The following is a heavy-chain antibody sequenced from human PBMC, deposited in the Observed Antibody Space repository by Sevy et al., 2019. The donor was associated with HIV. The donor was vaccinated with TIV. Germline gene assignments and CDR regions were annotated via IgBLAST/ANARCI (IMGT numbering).Heavy chain of an antibody. Sequence: SETLSLTCAVSGYSISSDYYWGWIRQPPGKGLEWIGSIYHSGYSYYNPSLKSRVTISVDTSKNQFSLKLSSVIAADTAVFHCARAIGTQVAGLYYFDYWGQGTLVTVSS. CDR2: IYHSGYS. CDR1: GYSISSDYY. CDR3: ARAIGTQVAGLYYFDY. D-gene: IGHD6-19*01. V-gene: IGHV4-38-2*01. J-gene: IGHJ4*02.